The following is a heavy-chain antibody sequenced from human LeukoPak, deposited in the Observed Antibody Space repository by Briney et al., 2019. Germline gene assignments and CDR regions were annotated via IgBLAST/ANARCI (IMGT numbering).Heavy chain of an antibody. CDR1: GFTFSSYG. J-gene: IGHJ3*02. V-gene: IGHV3-30*02. D-gene: IGHD1-1*01. CDR3: AKLIQLERSVDAFDI. CDR2: IRYGGSNK. Sequence: PGGSLRLSCAASGFTFSSYGMHWVRQAPGKGLEWVAFIRYGGSNKYYADSVKGRFTISRVNSNNTLYLQMNSLRAEDTAVYYCAKLIQLERSVDAFDIWGQGTMVTVSS.